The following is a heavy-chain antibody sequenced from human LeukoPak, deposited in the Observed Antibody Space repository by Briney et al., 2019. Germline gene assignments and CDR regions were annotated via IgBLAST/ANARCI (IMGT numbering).Heavy chain of an antibody. Sequence: SDTLSLTCTVSGGSISSSSYYWGCIRQPPGKGLEWIGTISYSGSTSYNPSLKRRVTISVDTSKSQFSLKLRSVTAADTAVYYCARASGGWYGLFDYWGQGTLVTVSS. V-gene: IGHV4-61*05. CDR1: GGSISSSSYY. D-gene: IGHD6-19*01. J-gene: IGHJ4*02. CDR2: ISYSGST. CDR3: ARASGGWYGLFDY.